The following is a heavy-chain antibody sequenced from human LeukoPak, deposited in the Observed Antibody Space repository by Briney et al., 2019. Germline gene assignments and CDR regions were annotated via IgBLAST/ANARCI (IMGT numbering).Heavy chain of an antibody. V-gene: IGHV3-23*01. CDR3: VKDGSGSYYTYYFDY. D-gene: IGHD3-10*01. J-gene: IGHJ4*02. Sequence: PGGSLRLSCPVSGFTFSSYAMSWVRQAPGRGLEWVSVISTSGESAYYADSVKGRFTISRDNSKNTLYLQMSSLRTEDTAVYYCVKDGSGSYYTYYFDYWGQGTLVTVSS. CDR2: ISTSGESA. CDR1: GFTFSSYA.